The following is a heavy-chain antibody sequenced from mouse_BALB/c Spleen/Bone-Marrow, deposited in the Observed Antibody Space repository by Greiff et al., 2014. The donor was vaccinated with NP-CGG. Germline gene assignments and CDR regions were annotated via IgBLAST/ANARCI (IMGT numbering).Heavy chain of an antibody. V-gene: IGHV2-9*02. J-gene: IGHJ4*01. Sequence: VQGVESGPGLVAPSQSLSITCTVSGFSLTSYGVHWVRQPPGKGLEWLGVIWADGSTNYNSALMSRLSISKYNSKSQVFLKMNSLQTDDTSMYYCSRITTATGAMDYWGQGTSVTVSS. D-gene: IGHD1-2*01. CDR1: GFSLTSYG. CDR3: SRITTATGAMDY. CDR2: IWADGST.